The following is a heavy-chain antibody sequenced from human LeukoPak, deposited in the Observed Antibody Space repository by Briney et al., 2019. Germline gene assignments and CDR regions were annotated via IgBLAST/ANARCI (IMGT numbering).Heavy chain of an antibody. Sequence: SETLSLTCTVSGGSISSYYWSWIRQPPGKGLEWIGYIYTSGSTNYNPSLKSRVTISVDTSKNQFSLKLSSVTAADTAVYYCARHPRGAAAGISWFDPWGQGTLVTVSS. CDR2: IYTSGST. D-gene: IGHD6-13*01. V-gene: IGHV4-4*09. CDR1: GGSISSYY. CDR3: ARHPRGAAAGISWFDP. J-gene: IGHJ5*02.